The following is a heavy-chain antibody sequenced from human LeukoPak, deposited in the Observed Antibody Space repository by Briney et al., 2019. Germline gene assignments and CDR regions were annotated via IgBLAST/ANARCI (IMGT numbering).Heavy chain of an antibody. CDR1: GFTFSSYA. CDR2: ISGSGGST. Sequence: PSRGSLRLSCAASGFTFSSYAMSWVRQAPGKGLEWVSAISGSGGSTYYADSVKGRFTISRDNSKNTLHLQMNSLRAEDTAVYYCAKSHSEPTIFGVVIDYYYYMDVWGKGTTVTVTS. J-gene: IGHJ6*03. D-gene: IGHD3-3*01. CDR3: AKSHSEPTIFGVVIDYYYYMDV. V-gene: IGHV3-23*01.